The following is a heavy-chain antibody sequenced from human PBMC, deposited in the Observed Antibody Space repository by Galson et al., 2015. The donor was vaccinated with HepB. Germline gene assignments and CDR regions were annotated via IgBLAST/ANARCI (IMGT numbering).Heavy chain of an antibody. CDR1: GGFFSGHH. CDR3: ARAPLLTDYGMDV. CDR2: INNSGSI. Sequence: QLQLQESGPGLVKPSETLSLTCAVYGGFFSGHHWSWIRQAPGMGLEWIGEINNSGSINYNPSLKSRVTISVDTSKKQFSLKLPSVTAADTGVYYCARAPLLTDYGMDVWGQGTTVTVSS. J-gene: IGHJ6*02. V-gene: IGHV4-34*01. D-gene: IGHD2-15*01.